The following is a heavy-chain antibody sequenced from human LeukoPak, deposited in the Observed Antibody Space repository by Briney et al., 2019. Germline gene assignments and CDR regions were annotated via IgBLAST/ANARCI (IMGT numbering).Heavy chain of an antibody. CDR1: GFPFSDFS. CDR2: TNSGGTTT. D-gene: IGHD3-10*02. V-gene: IGHV3-23*01. J-gene: IGHJ4*02. CDR3: AKQSYARSLGE. Sequence: GGSLRLSCATSGFPFSDFSMTWVRQAPGKGVEWISTTNSGGTTTYYAESVKGRFTISRDNLKNALYLQMSSLRVEDTAIYYCAKQSYARSLGEGGPGTLVTVSS.